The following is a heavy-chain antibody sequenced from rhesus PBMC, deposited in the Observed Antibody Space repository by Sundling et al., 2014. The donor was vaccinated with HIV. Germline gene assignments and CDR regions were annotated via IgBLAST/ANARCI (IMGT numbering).Heavy chain of an antibody. J-gene: IGHJ6*01. CDR2: ISGSSGST. Sequence: QVQLQESGPGLVKPSETLSLTCAVSGYPISSGNYWAWIRQPPGKGLEYIGYISGSSGSTYSNPSLKSRVTISKDTSKNQFSLNLKSVTAADTAVYYCARHRMMFGLVPDYGLDSWGQGVVVTVSS. CDR1: GYPISSGNY. D-gene: IGHD3-3*01. CDR3: ARHRMMFGLVPDYGLDS. V-gene: IGHV4-99*01.